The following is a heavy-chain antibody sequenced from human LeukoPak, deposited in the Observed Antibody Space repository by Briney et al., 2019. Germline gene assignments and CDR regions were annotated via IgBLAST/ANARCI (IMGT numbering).Heavy chain of an antibody. CDR3: ARDGNYYDSSGYYQNEAADAFDI. Sequence: GGPLGLSCEAPGFTFISYGLSGVGKAPGKGREGGANLNKDGGGKYYVDSVKGRFTISRDNAKNSLYLQMNSLRAEDTAVYYCARDGNYYDSSGYYQNEAADAFDIWGQGTMVTVSS. V-gene: IGHV3-7*01. CDR2: LNKDGGGK. D-gene: IGHD3-22*01. J-gene: IGHJ3*02. CDR1: GFTFISYG.